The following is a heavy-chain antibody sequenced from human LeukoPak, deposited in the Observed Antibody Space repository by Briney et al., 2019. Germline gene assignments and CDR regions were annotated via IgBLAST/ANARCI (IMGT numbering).Heavy chain of an antibody. D-gene: IGHD7-27*01. CDR1: GFSFSTFA. CDR3: ARAGPYRLGIITY. Sequence: PGGSLRLSCAASGFSFSTFAMNWVRQAPGKGLEWIGSIYYNGYPYYNPSLKSRVTMSLDTSKNQFSLRLSSVTAADTAIYYCARAGPYRLGIITYWGQGTLVTVSS. V-gene: IGHV4-39*07. CDR2: IYYNGYP. J-gene: IGHJ4*02.